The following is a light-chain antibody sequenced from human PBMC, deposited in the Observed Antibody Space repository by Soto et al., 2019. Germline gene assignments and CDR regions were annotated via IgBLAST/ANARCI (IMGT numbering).Light chain of an antibody. CDR2: TAS. CDR3: QQSFSAPYS. V-gene: IGKV1-39*01. CDR1: QNITRY. Sequence: DIQMTQSPSSLSASVGDRVTINCRASQNITRYLNWYQYKVGKAPRLLIYTASSLQTGVPSRFSGRGSGTDFTLTITSLQPADFTSYYCQQSFSAPYSFGQGTTLEIK. J-gene: IGKJ2*01.